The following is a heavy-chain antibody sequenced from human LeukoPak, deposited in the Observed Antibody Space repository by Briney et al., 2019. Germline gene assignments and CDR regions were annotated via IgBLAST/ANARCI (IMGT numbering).Heavy chain of an antibody. CDR3: ARNGRDQWLASDY. Sequence: GGSLRLSCAASGFTVSSNYMSWVRQAPGKGLEWVSVIYSGGSTYYADSVKGRSTISRDNSKNTLYLQMNSLRAEDTAVYYCARNGRDQWLASDYWGQGTLVTVSS. CDR2: IYSGGST. D-gene: IGHD6-19*01. V-gene: IGHV3-53*01. CDR1: GFTVSSNY. J-gene: IGHJ4*02.